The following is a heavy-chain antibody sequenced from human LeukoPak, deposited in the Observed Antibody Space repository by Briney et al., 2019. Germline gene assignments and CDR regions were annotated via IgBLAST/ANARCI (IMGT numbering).Heavy chain of an antibody. CDR3: ARESGSAFDI. CDR2: INPNSGGT. D-gene: IGHD3-10*01. V-gene: IGHV1-2*02. CDR1: GYTFTGYY. Sequence: ASVKVSCKASGYTFTGYYMHWVRQAPGQGLEWMGWINPNSGGTKYAQKFQGRVTMTRDTSISTAYMEVSSLRSDDTAVYYCARESGSAFDIWGQGTMVSVSS. J-gene: IGHJ3*02.